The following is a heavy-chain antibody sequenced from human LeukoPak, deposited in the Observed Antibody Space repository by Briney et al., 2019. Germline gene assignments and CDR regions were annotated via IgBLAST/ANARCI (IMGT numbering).Heavy chain of an antibody. CDR1: GFTVSSNY. CDR2: IYSGGST. CDR3: ARGPPHYYDSSGQPYYFDY. V-gene: IGHV3-66*01. J-gene: IGHJ4*02. Sequence: GGSLRLSCAASGFTVSSNYMSWVRQAPGKGLEWVSVIYSGGSTYYADSVKGRFTISRDNAKNSLYLQMNSLRAEDTAVYYCARGPPHYYDSSGQPYYFDYWGQGTLVTVSS. D-gene: IGHD3-22*01.